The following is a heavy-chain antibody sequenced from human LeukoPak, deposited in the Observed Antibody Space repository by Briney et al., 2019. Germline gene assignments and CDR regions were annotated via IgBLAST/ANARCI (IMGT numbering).Heavy chain of an antibody. CDR1: GFSFSTYW. V-gene: IGHV3-7*01. Sequence: GGSLRLSCEASGFSFSTYWMSWVRQAPGKGLEWVANIRQDGSEKYYVDSVKGRFTISGDIAKKSLYLQMNSLRAEDTAVYYCARLSAMVRGPEDIYYFEYWGQGTLVTVSS. CDR3: ARLSAMVRGPEDIYYFEY. D-gene: IGHD3-10*01. CDR2: IRQDGSEK. J-gene: IGHJ4*02.